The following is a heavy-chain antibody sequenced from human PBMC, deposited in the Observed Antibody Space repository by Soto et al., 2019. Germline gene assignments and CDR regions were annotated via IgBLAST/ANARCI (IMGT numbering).Heavy chain of an antibody. J-gene: IGHJ6*03. CDR3: ARAKAYSSSWYKSSYYYYMDV. V-gene: IGHV1-2*04. CDR2: INPNSGGT. D-gene: IGHD6-13*01. Sequence: ASVKVSCKASGYTFTGYYMHWVRQAPGQGLEWMGWINPNSGGTNYAQKFQGWVTMTRDTSISTAYMELSRLRSDDTAVYYCARAKAYSSSWYKSSYYYYMDVWGKGTTVTV. CDR1: GYTFTGYY.